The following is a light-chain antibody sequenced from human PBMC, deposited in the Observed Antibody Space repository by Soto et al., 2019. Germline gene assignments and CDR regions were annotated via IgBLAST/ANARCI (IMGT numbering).Light chain of an antibody. J-gene: IGLJ1*01. Sequence: QSALTQPPSASGSPGQSVTISCTGTSSDVGGYNYVSWYQQHPGKAPKHMIYEVSKRPSGVPDRFSGSKSGNTASLTVSGLQAEDEADYYCSSYAGSNNLVFGTGTKVTVL. CDR2: EVS. V-gene: IGLV2-8*01. CDR3: SSYAGSNNLV. CDR1: SSDVGGYNY.